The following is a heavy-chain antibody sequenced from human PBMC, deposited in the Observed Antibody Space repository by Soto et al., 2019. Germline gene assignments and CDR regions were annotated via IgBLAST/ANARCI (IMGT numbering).Heavy chain of an antibody. Sequence: SVKVSCKASGGTFSSYAISWVRQAPGQGLEWMGGIIPIFGTANYAQKFQGRVTITADESTSTAYMELSSLRSEDTAVYYCARVYGGNSGGYYYYGMDVWGQGTTVTVSS. CDR3: ARVYGGNSGGYYYYGMDV. CDR1: GGTFSSYA. V-gene: IGHV1-69*13. J-gene: IGHJ6*02. D-gene: IGHD2-21*02. CDR2: IIPIFGTA.